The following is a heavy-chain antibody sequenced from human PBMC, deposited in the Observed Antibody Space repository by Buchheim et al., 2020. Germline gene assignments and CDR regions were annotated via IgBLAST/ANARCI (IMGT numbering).Heavy chain of an antibody. J-gene: IGHJ4*02. CDR2: ITIDGSST. V-gene: IGHV3-74*01. CDR3: ARRAEKSGSYYGYVY. Sequence: EVQLVESGGGLVQPGRSLRLSCAASGFTFSSYSMHWVRQAPGKGLVWVSGITIDGSSTSYADSVKGRFTISRDNAKNTLYLQMNSLRAEDTAVYYCARRAEKSGSYYGYVYWGQGTL. CDR1: GFTFSSYS. D-gene: IGHD3-16*01.